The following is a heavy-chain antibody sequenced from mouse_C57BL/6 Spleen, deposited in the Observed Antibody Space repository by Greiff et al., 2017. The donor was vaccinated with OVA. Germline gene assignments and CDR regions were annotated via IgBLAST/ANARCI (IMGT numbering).Heavy chain of an antibody. CDR1: GYTFTSYW. CDR2: IHPNSGST. J-gene: IGHJ4*01. CDR3: AREGFLYAMDY. V-gene: IGHV1-64*01. Sequence: QVQLQQPGAELVKPGASVKLSCKASGYTFTSYWMHWVKQRPGQGLEWIGMIHPNSGSTNYNEKFKSKATLTVDKSSSTAYMPLSSLTSEDSAVYYCAREGFLYAMDYWGQGTSVTVSS.